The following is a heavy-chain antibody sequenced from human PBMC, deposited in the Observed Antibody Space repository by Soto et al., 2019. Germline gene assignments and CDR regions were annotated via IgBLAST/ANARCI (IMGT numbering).Heavy chain of an antibody. CDR1: GYTFTSYA. CDR2: INAGNGNT. V-gene: IGHV1-3*01. D-gene: IGHD3-9*01. Sequence: ASVKVSCKASGYTFTSYAMHWVRQAPGQRLEWMGWINAGNGNTKYSQKFQGRVTITRDTSASTAYMELRSLRSDDTAVYYCARDREYDILTGYPQPPLDYWGQGTLVTVSS. CDR3: ARDREYDILTGYPQPPLDY. J-gene: IGHJ4*02.